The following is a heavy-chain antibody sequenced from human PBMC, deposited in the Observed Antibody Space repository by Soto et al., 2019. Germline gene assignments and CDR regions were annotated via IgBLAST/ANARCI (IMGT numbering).Heavy chain of an antibody. CDR3: ARWGGLSCRGVVCFKKPFDD. CDR2: IIPISGTT. V-gene: IGHV1-69*06. J-gene: IGHJ4*02. D-gene: IGHD2-21*02. Sequence: QVQLVQSGAEVKRPESSMKVSCKPSGGTFNNYAINWVRHAPGQGLEWMGAIIPISGTTKYAQKFQGRVTITADKATSTVYMDLSSLRSAATAVYYCARWGGLSCRGVVCFKKPFDDWGQGTLVTVAS. CDR1: GGTFNNYA.